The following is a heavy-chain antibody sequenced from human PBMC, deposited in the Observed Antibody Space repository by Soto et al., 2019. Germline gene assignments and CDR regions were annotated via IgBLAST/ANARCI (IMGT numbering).Heavy chain of an antibody. CDR1: GFIFKMYW. J-gene: IGHJ4*02. Sequence: SGGSLRLSCAASGFIFKMYWMHWFRQSPGKGLVWISRIYNDGTYSDYADSVRGRFTISRDNVNDTLYLQMNNLRAEDSGLYYCTRGPRPISTGTGAYWGQGTQVT. CDR2: IYNDGTYS. CDR3: TRGPRPISTGTGAY. D-gene: IGHD3-10*01. V-gene: IGHV3-74*01.